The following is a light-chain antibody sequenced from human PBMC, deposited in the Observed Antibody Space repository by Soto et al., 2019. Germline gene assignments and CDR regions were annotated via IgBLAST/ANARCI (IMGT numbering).Light chain of an antibody. Sequence: QAVGTQEPSLTVSPGGAVTLTCASSTGAVTSSYYPNWFLQKPGQAPRALIYSTTYKHSWTPARFSGSLLGGKAALTLSGVQPEDEAEYYCLLFYGGTRLFGGGTKVTVL. CDR2: STT. V-gene: IGLV7-43*01. CDR1: TGAVTSSYY. CDR3: LLFYGGTRL. J-gene: IGLJ2*01.